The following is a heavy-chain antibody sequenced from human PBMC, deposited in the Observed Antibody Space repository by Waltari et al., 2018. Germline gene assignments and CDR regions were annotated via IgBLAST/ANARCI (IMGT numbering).Heavy chain of an antibody. V-gene: IGHV1-3*01. CDR3: ARPRSDYGDYAWFDP. CDR1: GYTFTSYP. CDR2: INAGSGNT. J-gene: IGHJ5*02. D-gene: IGHD4-17*01. Sequence: VHLVQSGAEVKKPGASVKVSCKAPGYTFTSYPIHWVRQAPGQRLEWMGWINAGSGNTKYSQRFQGRVTITRDTSASTVYMELSSLRSEDTAVYYCARPRSDYGDYAWFDPWGQGTLVTVSS.